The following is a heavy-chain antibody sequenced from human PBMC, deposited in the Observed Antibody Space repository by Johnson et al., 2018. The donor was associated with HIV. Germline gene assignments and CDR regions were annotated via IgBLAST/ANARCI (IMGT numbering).Heavy chain of an antibody. CDR1: GFTFDDYG. J-gene: IGHJ3*02. CDR2: INWNGGST. CDR3: ARGNKGYSSGWDAFDI. V-gene: IGHV3-20*04. D-gene: IGHD6-19*01. Sequence: MLLVESGGGVVRPGGSLRLSCAASGFTFDDYGMSWVRQAPGKGLEWVSGINWNGGSTGYADSVKGRFTISRDNSKNTLYLQMNSLGAGDTAVYYCARGNKGYSSGWDAFDIWGQGTMVTVSS.